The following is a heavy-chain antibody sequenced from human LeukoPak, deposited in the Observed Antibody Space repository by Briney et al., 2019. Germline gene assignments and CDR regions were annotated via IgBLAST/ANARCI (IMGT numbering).Heavy chain of an antibody. D-gene: IGHD5-12*01. CDR1: GITFSSYA. CDR2: ISGSGST. CDR3: RGGLRDYIDY. J-gene: IGHJ4*02. Sequence: PGGSLRLSCAAAGITFSSYAMSWVRQAPGKGLEWVSAISGSGSTYYADSVKGRFTISRDNSKNTLYLQMNSLRAEDTAVYYCRGGLRDYIDYWGQGTLVTVSS. V-gene: IGHV3-23*01.